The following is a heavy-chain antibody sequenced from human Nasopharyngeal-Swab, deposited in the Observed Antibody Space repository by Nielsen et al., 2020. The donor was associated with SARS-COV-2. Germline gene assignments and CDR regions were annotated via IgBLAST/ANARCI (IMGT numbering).Heavy chain of an antibody. J-gene: IGHJ4*02. Sequence: ASVKVSCKASGYTFTSYGISWVRQAPGQGLEWMGWISAYNGNTNYAQKLQGRVTMTTDTSTSTAYMELRSLRSADTAVYYCARDDSSNYDFWSGYYPSFDYWGQGTLVTVSS. CDR1: GYTFTSYG. D-gene: IGHD3-3*01. CDR2: ISAYNGNT. CDR3: ARDDSSNYDFWSGYYPSFDY. V-gene: IGHV1-18*01.